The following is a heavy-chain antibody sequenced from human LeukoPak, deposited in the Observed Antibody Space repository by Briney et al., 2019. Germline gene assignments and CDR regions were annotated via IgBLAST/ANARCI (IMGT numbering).Heavy chain of an antibody. D-gene: IGHD1-26*01. CDR1: GFTFNNHA. V-gene: IGHV3-30*04. CDR2: ISYHGSAQ. CDR3: AKDPGSYYGEYFQH. Sequence: GRSLRLSCAASGFTFNNHAMYWVRQTPGKGLEWVAAISYHGSAQYSADYVKGRFTISRDNSNNMVYLQMNSLRAEDTAVYYCAKDPGSYYGEYFQHWGQGTLVTVSS. J-gene: IGHJ1*01.